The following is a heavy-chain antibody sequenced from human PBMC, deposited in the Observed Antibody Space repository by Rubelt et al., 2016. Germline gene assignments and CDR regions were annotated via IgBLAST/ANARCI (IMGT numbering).Heavy chain of an antibody. CDR1: GGSFSGYY. Sequence: QLHLQESGPGLVKPSETLSLTCAVYGGSFSGYYWTWIRQPPGKGLEWIGEINHSGSTNYNPSLKRRVTISVDRSKNQFSLKGNSVTAADTAVYYCARHDTGSFLFDFWGQGTPVTVSS. CDR2: INHSGST. V-gene: IGHV4-34*01. D-gene: IGHD1-26*01. J-gene: IGHJ4*02. CDR3: ARHDTGSFLFDF.